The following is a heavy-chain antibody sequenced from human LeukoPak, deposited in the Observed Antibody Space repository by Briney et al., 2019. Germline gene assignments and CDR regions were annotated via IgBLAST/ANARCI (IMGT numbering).Heavy chain of an antibody. D-gene: IGHD2-8*02. J-gene: IGHJ5*02. CDR3: ACSTGLYNWFDP. Sequence: SETLSLTCTVSDGSISSTSYYWGWIRQSPGKGLEWIGTVYYSGSTYYNPSLKSRVTISVDTSKNQFSLRLSPVTAADTAVYYCACSTGLYNWFDPWGQGTLVTVSS. CDR2: VYYSGST. CDR1: DGSISSTSYY. V-gene: IGHV4-39*01.